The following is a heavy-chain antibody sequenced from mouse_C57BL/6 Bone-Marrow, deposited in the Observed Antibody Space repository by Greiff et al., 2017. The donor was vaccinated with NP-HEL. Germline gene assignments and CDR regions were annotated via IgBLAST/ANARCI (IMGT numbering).Heavy chain of an antibody. CDR2: IYPRSGNT. D-gene: IGHD1-1*01. CDR3: ASPYYYGSSYWAMDY. Sequence: VQLQQSGAELARPGASVKLSCKASGYTFTSYGISWVKQRTGQGLEWIGEIYPRSGNTYYNEKFKGKATLTAEKSSSTAYMELRSLTSEDSAVYFCASPYYYGSSYWAMDYWGQGTSVTVSS. CDR1: GYTFTSYG. V-gene: IGHV1-81*01. J-gene: IGHJ4*01.